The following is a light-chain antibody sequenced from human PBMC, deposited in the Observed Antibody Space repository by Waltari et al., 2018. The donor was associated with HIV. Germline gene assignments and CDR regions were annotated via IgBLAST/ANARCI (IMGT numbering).Light chain of an antibody. J-gene: IGKJ1*01. Sequence: DIQMTQSPSSLSASVGDRVTITCRASQGISNFLAWSQQKPGKAPRLLLSLASKLESGVPSRVSGSGSGTDYTLTISSLQPEDFATYYCQQYYNTPPWTFGQGTKVEIK. CDR1: QGISNF. CDR2: LAS. V-gene: IGKV1-NL1*01. CDR3: QQYYNTPPWT.